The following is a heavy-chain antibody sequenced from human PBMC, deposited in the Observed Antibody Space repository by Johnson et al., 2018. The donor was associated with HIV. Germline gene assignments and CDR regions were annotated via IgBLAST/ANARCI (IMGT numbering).Heavy chain of an antibody. CDR2: ISYDGNNK. CDR3: ARDGSQLADAFDI. D-gene: IGHD6-6*01. Sequence: QEKLVESGGGVVQPGRSLRLSCAASGFTFSSYAMHWVRQAPGKGLEWVAVISYDGNNKYYADSVKGRFTISRDNSRNTLYLQMNTLRTEDTALYYCARDGSQLADAFDIWGQGTMVTVSS. CDR1: GFTFSSYA. J-gene: IGHJ3*02. V-gene: IGHV3-30-3*01.